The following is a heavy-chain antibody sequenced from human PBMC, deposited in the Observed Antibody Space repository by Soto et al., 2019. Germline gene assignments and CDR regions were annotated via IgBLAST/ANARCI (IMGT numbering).Heavy chain of an antibody. CDR1: GFTFSSYS. Sequence: EVQLVESGGGLVQPGGSLRLSCAASGFTFSSYSMNWVRQAPGKGLEWVSYISSSSSTIYYADSVKGRFTISRDNAKNSLYLQMNSLRAEDTAVYYCARVPSEATFDYWGQGTLVTVSS. V-gene: IGHV3-48*01. CDR2: ISSSSSTI. CDR3: ARVPSEATFDY. J-gene: IGHJ4*02.